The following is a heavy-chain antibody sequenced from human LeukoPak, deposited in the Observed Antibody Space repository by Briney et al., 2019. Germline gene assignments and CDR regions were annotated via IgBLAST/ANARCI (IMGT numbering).Heavy chain of an antibody. Sequence: GGSLRLSCAASGFTVSDNYMSWVRQAPGKGLEWVSVIYSYGSTYYADSVKGRFIISRDNSKNTLYLQMNSLRAEDTAVYYCARDSTDAARRYNWFDPWGQGTLVTVSS. J-gene: IGHJ5*02. V-gene: IGHV3-66*01. CDR2: IYSYGST. CDR1: GFTVSDNY. D-gene: IGHD6-6*01. CDR3: ARDSTDAARRYNWFDP.